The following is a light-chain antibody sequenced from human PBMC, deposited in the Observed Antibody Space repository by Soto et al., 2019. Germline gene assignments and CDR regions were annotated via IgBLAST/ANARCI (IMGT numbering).Light chain of an antibody. CDR3: QQYVSSPYT. CDR2: GAS. J-gene: IGKJ2*01. CDR1: ESVRSSY. V-gene: IGKV3-20*01. Sequence: EIVLTQSPGTLSLSPGERATLSCRASESVRSSYLAWYQQKPGQAPRLLIYGASSRATGIPDRFSGSGSGTDFTLTISRLEPEDCAVFFCQQYVSSPYTFGQGTKLEIK.